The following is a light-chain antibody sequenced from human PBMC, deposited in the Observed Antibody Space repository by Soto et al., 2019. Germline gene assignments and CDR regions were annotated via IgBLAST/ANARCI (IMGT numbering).Light chain of an antibody. V-gene: IGKV3-20*01. J-gene: IGKJ3*01. CDR1: QSVSSSY. Sequence: EIVLTQSPGTLSLSPGERATLSCRASQSVSSSYLAWYQHKPGQAPRLLIYAASSRATGIPDRFSGGGSGADFTLTISRLEPEDFAVYYCQQYGASPFTFGPGTKLDIK. CDR3: QQYGASPFT. CDR2: AAS.